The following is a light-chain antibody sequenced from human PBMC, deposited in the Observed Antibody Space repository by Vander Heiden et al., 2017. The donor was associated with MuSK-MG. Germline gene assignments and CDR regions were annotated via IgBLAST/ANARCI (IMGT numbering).Light chain of an antibody. CDR3: QVWDSSSDRNV. Sequence: SSVLTQPPSVSVAPGKTARITCGGNNIGSKSVHWYQQKPGQAPVRVIYYDSDRPSGIPERFSGSNSGNTATLTISRVEAGDEADYYCQVWDSSSDRNVFGTGTKVTVL. CDR2: YDS. CDR1: NIGSKS. V-gene: IGLV3-21*04. J-gene: IGLJ1*01.